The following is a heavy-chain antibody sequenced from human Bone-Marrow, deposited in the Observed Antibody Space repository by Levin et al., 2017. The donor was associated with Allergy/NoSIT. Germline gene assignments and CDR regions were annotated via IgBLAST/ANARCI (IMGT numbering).Heavy chain of an antibody. V-gene: IGHV3-11*06. J-gene: IGHJ3*02. CDR1: GFTFSDYY. Sequence: AGESLKISCAASGFTFSDYYMSWIRQAPGKGLEWVSYISSSSSYTNYADSVKGRFTISRDNAKNSLYLQMNSLRAEDTAVYYCARNLPPTTVTKSRLLGGAFDIWGQGTMVTVSS. CDR2: ISSSSSYT. CDR3: ARNLPPTTVTKSRLLGGAFDI. D-gene: IGHD4-17*01.